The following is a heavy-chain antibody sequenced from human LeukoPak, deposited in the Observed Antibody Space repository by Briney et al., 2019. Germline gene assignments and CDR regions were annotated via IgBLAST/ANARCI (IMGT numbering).Heavy chain of an antibody. D-gene: IGHD2-2*01. CDR2: MKQDGSEI. CDR3: ATEGPGCGSTSCLGDF. J-gene: IGHJ4*02. Sequence: GGSLRLSCAASGFTFSTYWMSWVRQTPGKGLEWVANMKQDGSEIYYVDSVKGRFTISRDNAKNSLYQQMNGLRAEDTAVYYCATEGPGCGSTSCLGDFWGQGTLVTVSS. V-gene: IGHV3-7*01. CDR1: GFTFSTYW.